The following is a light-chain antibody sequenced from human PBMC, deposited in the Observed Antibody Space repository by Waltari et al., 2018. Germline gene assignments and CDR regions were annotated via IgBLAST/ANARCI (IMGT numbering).Light chain of an antibody. CDR2: GAY. CDR1: QSVNTY. V-gene: IGKV3-20*01. CDR3: QHHVRLPAT. J-gene: IGKJ1*01. Sequence: IVLTQSPGTLSLSPGERATLSCRASQSVNTYLAWYQQKPGQAPSLLIHGAYTRAAGIPDRFSGSGFGTDFSLTISRLEAEDFAVYYCQHHVRLPATFGQGTKVEIK.